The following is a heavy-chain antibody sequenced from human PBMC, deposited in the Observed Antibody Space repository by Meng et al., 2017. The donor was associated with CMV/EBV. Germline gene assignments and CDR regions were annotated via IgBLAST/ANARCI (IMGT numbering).Heavy chain of an antibody. CDR3: ARMPRDGYNYIDY. CDR1: GGTFISYA. V-gene: IGHV1-69*12. D-gene: IGHD5-24*01. CDR2: IIPIFGTA. J-gene: IGHJ4*02. Sequence: VHLVQSAAGVKKPGSSAKGPCKASGGTFISYAIGWVRQAPGQGLEWMGGIIPIFGTANYAQKFQGRVTSTADESPSTAYMELSSLRSEDTAVYYCARMPRDGYNYIDYWGQGTLVTVSS.